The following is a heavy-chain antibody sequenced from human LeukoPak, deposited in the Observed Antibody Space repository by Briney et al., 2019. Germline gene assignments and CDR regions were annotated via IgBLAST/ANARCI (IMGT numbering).Heavy chain of an antibody. V-gene: IGHV3-33*01. Sequence: PGRSLRLSCGASGFTFNTFGMQWVRQTPGRGLEWVAVIWYDGSNKYYADSVKGRFTISRDNSKNTLYLQMNSLRAEDTAVYYCAGGYCSSTSCFDYWGQGTLVTVSS. CDR1: GFTFNTFG. J-gene: IGHJ4*02. D-gene: IGHD2-2*01. CDR3: AGGYCSSTSCFDY. CDR2: IWYDGSNK.